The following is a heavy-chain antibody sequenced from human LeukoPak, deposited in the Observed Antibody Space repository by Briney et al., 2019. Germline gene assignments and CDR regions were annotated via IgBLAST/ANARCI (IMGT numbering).Heavy chain of an antibody. V-gene: IGHV1-18*04. D-gene: IGHD3-22*01. Sequence: ASVKVSCKASGYTFTSYYMHWVRQAPGQGLEWMGWISAYNGNTNYAQKLQGRVTMTTDTSTSTAYMELRSLRSDDTAVYYCARDRDSSGYYFDAFDIWGQGTMVTVSS. CDR3: ARDRDSSGYYFDAFDI. CDR2: ISAYNGNT. J-gene: IGHJ3*02. CDR1: GYTFTSYY.